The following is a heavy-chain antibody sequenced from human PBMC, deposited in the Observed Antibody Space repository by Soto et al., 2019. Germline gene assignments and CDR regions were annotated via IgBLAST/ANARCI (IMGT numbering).Heavy chain of an antibody. CDR3: TTGYCSSTSCYYYYGMDV. Sequence: GGSLRLSCAASGFTFNNAWINWVRQAPGKGLEWVGRIKSKTDGGTTDYAAPVKGRFTISRDDSKNTLYLQMNSLKTEDTAVYYCTTGYCSSTSCYYYYGMDVWGQGTTVTVSS. D-gene: IGHD2-2*01. V-gene: IGHV3-15*07. CDR2: IKSKTDGGTT. CDR1: GFTFNNAW. J-gene: IGHJ6*02.